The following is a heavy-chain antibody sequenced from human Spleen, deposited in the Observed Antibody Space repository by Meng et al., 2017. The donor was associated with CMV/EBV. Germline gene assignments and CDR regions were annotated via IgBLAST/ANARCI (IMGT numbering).Heavy chain of an antibody. Sequence: ESLKISCAASGFTVSSNYMSWVRQAPGEGLEWDSVIYSGGGTYYADSVKGRFTISRDNSKNALYLQMNTLRAEDTAVYYCARELDAFDIWGQGTMVTVSS. CDR2: IYSGGGT. V-gene: IGHV3-53*01. J-gene: IGHJ3*02. CDR1: GFTVSSNY. CDR3: ARELDAFDI.